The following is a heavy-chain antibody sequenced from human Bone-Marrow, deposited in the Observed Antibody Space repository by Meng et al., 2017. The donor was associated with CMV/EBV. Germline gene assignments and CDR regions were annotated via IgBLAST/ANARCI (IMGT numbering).Heavy chain of an antibody. J-gene: IGHJ4*02. CDR3: ARVGRAAQYYFDY. V-gene: IGHV4-34*01. D-gene: IGHD6-6*01. CDR1: GGSFSGYY. CDR2: INHSGST. Sequence: SETLSLTCAVYGGSFSGYYWSWIRQPPGKGLEWIGEINHSGSTNYNPSLKSRVTISVDTSKNQFSLKLSSVTAADTAVYYCARVGRAAQYYFDYWGQGRLVTVSS.